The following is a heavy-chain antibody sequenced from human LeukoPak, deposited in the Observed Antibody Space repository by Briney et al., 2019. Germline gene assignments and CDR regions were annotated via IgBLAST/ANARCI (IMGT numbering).Heavy chain of an antibody. CDR2: INHSGST. D-gene: IGHD1-26*01. CDR1: GGSFSGYY. V-gene: IGHV4-34*01. CDR3: ARGGGSYYY. J-gene: IGHJ4*02. Sequence: SETLSLTCAVYGGSFSGYYWSWIRQPPGQGLEWIGEINHSGSTNYNPSLKSRVTISVDTSKNQFSLKLSSVTAADTAVYYCARGGGSYYYWGQGTLVTVSS.